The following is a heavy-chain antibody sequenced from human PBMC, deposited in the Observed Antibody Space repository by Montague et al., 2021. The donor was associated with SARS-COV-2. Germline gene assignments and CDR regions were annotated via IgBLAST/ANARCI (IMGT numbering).Heavy chain of an antibody. CDR1: GASMNSYY. CDR2: TYYSGST. V-gene: IGHV4-59*01. D-gene: IGHD6-19*01. Sequence: SETLSLTCSVSGASMNSYYWTWVRQPPGKGLQWIGYTYYSGSTNYDPSLQSRLTMTVDSSKNQFTLSLRSVTTADSAVYYCARVQRVDGVFPPFDYWGQGLSVTVSS. J-gene: IGHJ4*02. CDR3: ARVQRVDGVFPPFDY.